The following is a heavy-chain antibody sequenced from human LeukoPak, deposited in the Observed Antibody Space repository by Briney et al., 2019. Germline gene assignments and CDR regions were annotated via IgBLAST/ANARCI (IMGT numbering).Heavy chain of an antibody. D-gene: IGHD3-10*01. CDR1: GFTFDDYA. V-gene: IGHV3-9*01. CDR3: AKDMGTGEPLDY. J-gene: IGHJ4*02. Sequence: GGSLRLSCAGSGFTFDDYAMHWVRQAPGKGLEWVSGISWNSGSIGYADSVKGRFTISRDNAKNSLYPQMNSLRAEDTALYYCAKDMGTGEPLDYWGQGTLVTVSS. CDR2: ISWNSGSI.